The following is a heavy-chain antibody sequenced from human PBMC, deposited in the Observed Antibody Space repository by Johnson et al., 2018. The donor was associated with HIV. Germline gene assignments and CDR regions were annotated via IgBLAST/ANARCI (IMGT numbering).Heavy chain of an antibody. Sequence: VQLVESGGGVVQPGRSLRLSCAASGFTFSTYAMHWVRQAPGKGLEYVSGVSSNGGKTYYANSVKGRFTISRDDSKNTLYLQMNRLTAEDTAVYYCARAPGFSRAFDIWGPGTVVTVSS. CDR1: GFTFSTYA. V-gene: IGHV3-64*01. J-gene: IGHJ3*02. CDR2: VSSNGGKT. D-gene: IGHD3-10*01. CDR3: ARAPGFSRAFDI.